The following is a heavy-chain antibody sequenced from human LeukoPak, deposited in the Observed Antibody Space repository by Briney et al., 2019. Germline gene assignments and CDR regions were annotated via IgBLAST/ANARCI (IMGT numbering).Heavy chain of an antibody. D-gene: IGHD1-1*01. CDR3: ARGGTTFEH. Sequence: PGGSLRLSCAASGFTFSVSWMSWVRQAPGKGLEWVANIKYDGNEKYYVGSVKGRFTISRDNAKNSLYLQMNSLSAEDTAVYYCARGGTTFEHWGQGTLVTVSS. J-gene: IGHJ4*02. CDR1: GFTFSVSW. V-gene: IGHV3-7*01. CDR2: IKYDGNEK.